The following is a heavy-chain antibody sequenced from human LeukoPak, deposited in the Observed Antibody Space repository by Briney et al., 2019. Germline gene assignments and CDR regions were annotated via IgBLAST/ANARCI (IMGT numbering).Heavy chain of an antibody. D-gene: IGHD2-2*01. Sequence: ASVKVSCKASGYTFTSYGISWVRQAPGQGLEWMGWISAYNGNTNYAQKLQGRVTMTTDTSTSTAYMELSRLRSDDTAVYYCARRPRTSHSFDYWGQGTLVTVSS. CDR1: GYTFTSYG. V-gene: IGHV1-18*01. J-gene: IGHJ4*02. CDR2: ISAYNGNT. CDR3: ARRPRTSHSFDY.